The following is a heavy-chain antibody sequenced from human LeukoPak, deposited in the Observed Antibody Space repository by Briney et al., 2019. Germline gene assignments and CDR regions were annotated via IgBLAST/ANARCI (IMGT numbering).Heavy chain of an antibody. CDR2: ISSSGST. CDR3: ARGPYSYDSSGAFDI. D-gene: IGHD3-22*01. J-gene: IGHJ3*02. V-gene: IGHV4-61*02. CDR1: GDSIGSGDYY. Sequence: SETLSLTCTVSGDSIGSGDYYWSWIRQPAGKGLEWIGRISSSGSTNYNPSLRSRVTISVDTSKNQFSLKLSSVTAADTAVYFCARGPYSYDSSGAFDIWGQGTMVTVSS.